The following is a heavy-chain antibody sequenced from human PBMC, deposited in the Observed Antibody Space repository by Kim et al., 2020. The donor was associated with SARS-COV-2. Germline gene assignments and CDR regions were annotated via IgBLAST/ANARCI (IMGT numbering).Heavy chain of an antibody. CDR1: GGSISSGGYY. J-gene: IGHJ4*02. CDR3: ARRVLRAYDILTDYYRRGLGDDFDY. Sequence: SETLSLTCTVSGGSISSGGYYWSWIRQHPGKGLEWIGYIYYSGSTYYNPSLKSRVTISVDTSKNQFSLKLSSVTAADTAVYYCARRVLRAYDILTDYYRRGLGDDFDYWGQGTLVTVSS. CDR2: IYYSGST. V-gene: IGHV4-31*03. D-gene: IGHD3-9*01.